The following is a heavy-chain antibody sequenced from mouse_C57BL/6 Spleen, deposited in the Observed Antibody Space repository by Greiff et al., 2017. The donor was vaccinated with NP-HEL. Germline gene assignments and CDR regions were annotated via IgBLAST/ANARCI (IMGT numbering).Heavy chain of an antibody. Sequence: QVQLQQPGAELVRPGSSVKLSCKASGYTFTSYWMDWVKQRPGQGLEWIGNIYPSDSETHYNQKFKDKATLTVDKSSSTAYMQLSSLTSEDSAVYYCARHGNYCDYWGQGTTLTVSS. V-gene: IGHV1-61*01. CDR2: IYPSDSET. CDR1: GYTFTSYW. J-gene: IGHJ2*01. D-gene: IGHD2-1*01. CDR3: ARHGNYCDY.